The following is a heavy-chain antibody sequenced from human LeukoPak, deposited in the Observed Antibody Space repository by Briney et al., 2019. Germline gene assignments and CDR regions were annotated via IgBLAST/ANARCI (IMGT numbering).Heavy chain of an antibody. CDR2: MHYSGNT. D-gene: IGHD5-18*01. V-gene: IGHV4-39*07. Sequence: SETLSLTCSVSGGSITKNGYYWGWIRQSPETGLEWIGSMHYSGNTYYNPSLKSRVTMSIDTSKKQFSLKLRTATAADTAVYYCARIEDVTRGYNHAYYFDYWGQGTLVTVSS. J-gene: IGHJ4*02. CDR1: GGSITKNGYY. CDR3: ARIEDVTRGYNHAYYFDY.